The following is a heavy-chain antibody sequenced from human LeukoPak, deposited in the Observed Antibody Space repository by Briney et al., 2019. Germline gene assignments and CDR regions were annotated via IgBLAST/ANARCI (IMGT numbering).Heavy chain of an antibody. J-gene: IGHJ3*02. V-gene: IGHV3-48*04. CDR1: GFTFSIYS. Sequence: GGSLRLSCAASGFTFSIYSMNWVRQAPGKGLEWVSYISSSSSTIYYADSVKGRFTISRDNAKNSLYLQMNSLRAEDTAVYYCARESQDAFDIWGQGTMVTVSS. CDR3: ARESQDAFDI. CDR2: ISSSSSTI.